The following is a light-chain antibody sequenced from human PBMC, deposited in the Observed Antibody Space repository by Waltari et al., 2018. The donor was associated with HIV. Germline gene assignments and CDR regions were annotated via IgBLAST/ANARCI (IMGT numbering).Light chain of an antibody. Sequence: QSALTQPASVSGSPGQSITISCTGTSSDLGSHNLVSWYQQHPGKAPYLIIYEGTKRPSGISNRFSGSKPGNTASLTISGLQADDEADYFCWSYAGSTPYVLLGGGTKLTVL. CDR3: WSYAGSTPYVL. CDR1: SSDLGSHNL. CDR2: EGT. V-gene: IGLV2-23*01. J-gene: IGLJ2*01.